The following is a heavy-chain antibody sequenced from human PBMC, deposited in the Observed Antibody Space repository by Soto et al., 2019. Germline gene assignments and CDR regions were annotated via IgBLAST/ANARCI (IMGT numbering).Heavy chain of an antibody. V-gene: IGHV3-23*01. Sequence: EVQLLESGGGLVQPGGSLRLSCAASGFTFSSYAMSWVRQAPGKGLEWVSAISGSGGSTYYADSVKGRFTICRDNSKNTRYLQMNSLRAEDTAVYYCAKVECSGGSCYSGGDYWGQGTLVTVSS. D-gene: IGHD2-15*01. CDR1: GFTFSSYA. J-gene: IGHJ4*02. CDR2: ISGSGGST. CDR3: AKVECSGGSCYSGGDY.